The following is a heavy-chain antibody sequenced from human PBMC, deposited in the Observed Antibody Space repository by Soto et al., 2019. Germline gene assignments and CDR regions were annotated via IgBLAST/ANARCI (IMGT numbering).Heavy chain of an antibody. CDR1: GFTFSSYS. Sequence: GGSLRLSCAASGFTFSSYSMSWVRQAPGKGLQWVSYIHSSSSTIKYVDSVKGRFTISRDNAKNSLYLQMNSLRDEDTAVYYCAKITTSNYGPFDYWGQGTLVTVSS. CDR3: AKITTSNYGPFDY. CDR2: IHSSSSTI. D-gene: IGHD4-4*01. J-gene: IGHJ4*02. V-gene: IGHV3-48*02.